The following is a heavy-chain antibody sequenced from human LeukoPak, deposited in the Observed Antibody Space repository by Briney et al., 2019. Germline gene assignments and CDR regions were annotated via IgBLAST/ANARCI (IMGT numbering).Heavy chain of an antibody. D-gene: IGHD5-12*01. CDR1: GFTFSDYY. J-gene: IGHJ5*02. CDR2: ISSSGSTI. CDR3: AKDSGSSSGYESWFDP. V-gene: IGHV3-11*01. Sequence: GGSLRLSCEASGFTFSDYYMSWIRQAPGKGLEWVSYISSSGSTIYHADSVKGRFTISRDNAKNSLYLQMNSLRVEDTALYYCAKDSGSSSGYESWFDPWGQGTLVTVSS.